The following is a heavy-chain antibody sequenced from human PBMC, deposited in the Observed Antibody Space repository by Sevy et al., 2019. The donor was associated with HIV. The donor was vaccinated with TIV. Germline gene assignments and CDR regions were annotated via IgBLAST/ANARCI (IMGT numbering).Heavy chain of an antibody. V-gene: IGHV3-11*04. J-gene: IGHJ3*01. CDR3: ARPYGSGSWEAFDV. CDR1: GFTFSDYY. CDR2: ISSSGSTI. Sequence: GGSLRLSCAASGFTFSDYYMSWIRQAPGKGLEWVSYISSSGSTIYYADSVKGRFTISRDNAKNSVYLQMHSLRVDDTAVYFCARPYGSGSWEAFDVWGQGTVVTVSS. D-gene: IGHD3-10*01.